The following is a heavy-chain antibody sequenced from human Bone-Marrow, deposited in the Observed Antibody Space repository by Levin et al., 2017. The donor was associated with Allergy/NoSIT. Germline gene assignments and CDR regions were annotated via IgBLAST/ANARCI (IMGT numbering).Heavy chain of an antibody. CDR2: VYSDGST. CDR3: ARDSGGQLHGNDG. D-gene: IGHD1-1*01. CDR1: GFSVSNNY. V-gene: IGHV3-53*01. Sequence: GESLKISCAASGFSVSNNYMSWVRQAPGKGLEWVSLVYSDGSTVYADSVKGRFTISRDNSKNTLYLQMNSLRAEDTAVYYCARDSGGQLHGNDGWGQGTLVTVSS. J-gene: IGHJ4*02.